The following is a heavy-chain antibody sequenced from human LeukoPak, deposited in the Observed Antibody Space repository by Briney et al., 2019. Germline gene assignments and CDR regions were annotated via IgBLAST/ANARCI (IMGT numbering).Heavy chain of an antibody. J-gene: IGHJ6*02. CDR1: GFTFSRYG. Sequence: GGSLRLSCAASGFTFSRYGMHWVRQAPGKGLEWVAVVWYDASEKYYRDSVKGQFTISRDNSENTLYLQMNSLRAEDTAVYYCARGNYGSGSNYNYGMDVWGRGTTVIVSS. CDR3: ARGNYGSGSNYNYGMDV. D-gene: IGHD3-10*01. CDR2: VWYDASEK. V-gene: IGHV3-33*01.